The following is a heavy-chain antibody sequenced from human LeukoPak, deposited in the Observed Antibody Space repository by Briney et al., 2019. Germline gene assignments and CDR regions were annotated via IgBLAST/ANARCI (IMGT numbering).Heavy chain of an antibody. V-gene: IGHV1-2*02. Sequence: VASVKVSCKASGYTFTGYYMHWVRQAPGQGLEWMGWINPNSGGTNYAQKFQGRVTMTRDTSISTAYMELSRLRSDDTAVYYCARDRRFGELSEYYFDYWGQGTLVTVSS. D-gene: IGHD3-10*01. J-gene: IGHJ4*02. CDR1: GYTFTGYY. CDR3: ARDRRFGELSEYYFDY. CDR2: INPNSGGT.